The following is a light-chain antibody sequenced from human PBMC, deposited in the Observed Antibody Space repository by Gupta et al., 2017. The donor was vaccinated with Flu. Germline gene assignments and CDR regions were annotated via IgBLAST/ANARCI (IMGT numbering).Light chain of an antibody. J-gene: IGLJ2*01. Sequence: GQTASITCSGDKLGDKYTSWFQQKPGQSPVMVIYQDIKRPSGIPARFSGSNSGNTATLTISGTQALDEADYYCQAWDSSTASVVFGGGTKLTVL. CDR1: KLGDKY. CDR2: QDI. CDR3: QAWDSSTASVV. V-gene: IGLV3-1*01.